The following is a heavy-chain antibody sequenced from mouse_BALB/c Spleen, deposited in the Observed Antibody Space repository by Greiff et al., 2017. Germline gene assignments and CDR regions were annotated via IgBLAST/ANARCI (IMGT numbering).Heavy chain of an antibody. D-gene: IGHD4-1*01. J-gene: IGHJ3*01. CDR3: ARGELGFAY. CDR2: IYPGDGDT. CDR1: GYTFTSYW. Sequence: QVQLQQSGAELARPGASVKLSCKASGYTFTSYWMQWVKQRPGQGLEWIGAIYPGDGDTRYTQKFKGKATLTADKSSSTAYMQLSSLASEDSAVYYCARGELGFAYWGQGTLVTVSA. V-gene: IGHV1-87*01.